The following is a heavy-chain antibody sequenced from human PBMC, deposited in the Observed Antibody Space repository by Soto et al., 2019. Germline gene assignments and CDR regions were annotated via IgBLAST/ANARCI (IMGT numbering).Heavy chain of an antibody. D-gene: IGHD4-17*01. CDR2: ISGSGGST. Sequence: PGGSLRLSCAASGSTFSSYAMSWVRQAPGKGLEWVSAISGSGGSTYYADSVKGRFTISRDNSKNTLYLQMNSLRAEDTAVYYCAKVRAVTKLFYYYGMDVWGQGTTVTVSS. CDR3: AKVRAVTKLFYYYGMDV. CDR1: GSTFSSYA. J-gene: IGHJ6*02. V-gene: IGHV3-23*01.